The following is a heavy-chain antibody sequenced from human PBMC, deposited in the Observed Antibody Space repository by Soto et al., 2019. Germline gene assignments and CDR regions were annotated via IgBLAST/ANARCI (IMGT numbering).Heavy chain of an antibody. V-gene: IGHV3-30*18. Sequence: PGWALRLSCAASGFAFSSYGMHWVRQAPGEGLEWVAVISYDGSNKYYADSVKGRFTISRDNSKNTLYLQMNSLRAEDTAVYYCAKDRGGSLSFDYWGQGTLVTGSS. CDR1: GFAFSSYG. J-gene: IGHJ4*02. CDR2: ISYDGSNK. D-gene: IGHD2-15*01. CDR3: AKDRGGSLSFDY.